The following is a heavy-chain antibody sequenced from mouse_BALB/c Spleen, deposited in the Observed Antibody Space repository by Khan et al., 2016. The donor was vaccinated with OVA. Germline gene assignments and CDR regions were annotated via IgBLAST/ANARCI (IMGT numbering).Heavy chain of an antibody. J-gene: IGHJ2*01. CDR3: ARIYRSELDY. CDR2: INPHIGET. Sequence: VRLQQSGPELVKPGASVKISCKASGYSFTGYFMNWVMQSHGKSLEWIGRINPHIGETFYNQKFKDKATLTVDESSSTAHMELRSLASEDSAVYYCARIYRSELDYWGQGPTLTVSS. D-gene: IGHD2-1*01. CDR1: GYSFTGYF. V-gene: IGHV1-20*02.